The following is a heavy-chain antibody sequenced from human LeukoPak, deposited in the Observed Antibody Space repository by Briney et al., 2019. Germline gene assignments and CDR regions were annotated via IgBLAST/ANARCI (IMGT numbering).Heavy chain of an antibody. CDR1: GFTFSSYS. CDR2: ISSSSSYT. Sequence: PGGSLRLSCAASGFTFSSYSMNWVRQAPGKGLEWVSYISSSSSYTNYADSVKGRFTISRDNAKNSLYLQMNSLRAEDTAVYYCARAGEYYFDYWGQGTLVTVSS. D-gene: IGHD1-26*01. CDR3: ARAGEYYFDY. J-gene: IGHJ4*02. V-gene: IGHV3-21*05.